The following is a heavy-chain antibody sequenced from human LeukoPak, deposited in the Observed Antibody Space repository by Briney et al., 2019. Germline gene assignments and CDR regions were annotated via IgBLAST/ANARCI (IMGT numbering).Heavy chain of an antibody. CDR2: ISSSSSYI. CDR1: GFTFSSYS. Sequence: PGGSLRLSCAASGFTFSSYSMTWVRQAPGKGLEWVSSISSSSSYIYYADSVKGRFTISRDNAKNSLYLRMNSLRAEDTALYYCARDSEPDFWSGYYCLDYWGQGTLVTVSS. CDR3: ARDSEPDFWSGYYCLDY. D-gene: IGHD3-3*01. J-gene: IGHJ4*02. V-gene: IGHV3-21*01.